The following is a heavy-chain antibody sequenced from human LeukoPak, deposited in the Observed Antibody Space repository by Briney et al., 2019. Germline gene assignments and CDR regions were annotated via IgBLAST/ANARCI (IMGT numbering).Heavy chain of an antibody. D-gene: IGHD1-1*01. CDR3: ARCTTGRTFGSLREIKRSREIDY. J-gene: IGHJ4*02. Sequence: PGGSLRLSCAASGFIFSSYSMNWVRQAPGKGLEWVSYISSSSSNIYYADSVKGRFTISRDNAKNSLYLQMNSLRVEDTAVYYCARCTTGRTFGSLREIKRSREIDYWGQGTLVTVSS. CDR1: GFIFSSYS. CDR2: ISSSSSNI. V-gene: IGHV3-21*05.